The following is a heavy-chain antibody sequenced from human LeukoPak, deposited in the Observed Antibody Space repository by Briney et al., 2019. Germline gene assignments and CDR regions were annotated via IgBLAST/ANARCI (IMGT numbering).Heavy chain of an antibody. D-gene: IGHD4-17*01. CDR3: AKDFGDYVILDY. CDR1: GFTVSSNS. J-gene: IGHJ4*02. Sequence: GGSLRLSCTVSGFTVSSNSMSWVRQAPGKGLEWVSFIYSDNTHYSDSVKGRFTISRDNSKNTLYLQMNSLRAEDTAVYYCAKDFGDYVILDYWGQGTLVTVSS. CDR2: IYSDNT. V-gene: IGHV3-66*03.